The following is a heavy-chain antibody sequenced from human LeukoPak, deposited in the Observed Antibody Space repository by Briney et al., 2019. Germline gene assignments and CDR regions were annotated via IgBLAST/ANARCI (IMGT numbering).Heavy chain of an antibody. CDR2: IHITGNT. CDR3: ASGPPTGYSYVY. Sequence: PSETLSLTCTISGASISTCYWNWIRQSPEKGLEWIGYIHITGNTRYNPSLKSRVAISIDTPNNHFSLKLSSVTPADTAVYYCASGPPTGYSYVYWGQGTLVTVSS. V-gene: IGHV4-59*01. J-gene: IGHJ4*02. CDR1: GASISTCY. D-gene: IGHD5-18*01.